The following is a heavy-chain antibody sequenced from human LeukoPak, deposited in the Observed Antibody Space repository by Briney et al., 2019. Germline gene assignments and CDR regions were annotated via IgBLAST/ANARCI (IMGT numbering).Heavy chain of an antibody. CDR3: ARVAVAFDY. D-gene: IGHD6-19*01. Sequence: SETLSLTCTVSGGSISSYYWSWIRQPPGKGLEWIGYIYYSGSTNYNPSLTSRVTISVDTSKNQFSLKLSSVTAADTAVYYCARVAVAFDYWGQGTLVTVSS. J-gene: IGHJ4*02. CDR2: IYYSGST. CDR1: GGSISSYY. V-gene: IGHV4-59*01.